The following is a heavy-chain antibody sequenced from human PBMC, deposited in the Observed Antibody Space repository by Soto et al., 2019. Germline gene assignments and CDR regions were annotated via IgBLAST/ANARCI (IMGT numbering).Heavy chain of an antibody. Sequence: QVQLQESGPGLVQPSQTLSLTCSVSGDPVSSGSYYWTWVRQHPVKGLEWLGYIDHTGSTYYNPSLQSLLIMSIDTSKNQFSLHLYSVTAADTAVYFCVAHLGTTHYFDFWGQGSLVAVSS. V-gene: IGHV4-31*01. J-gene: IGHJ4*02. CDR1: GDPVSSGSYY. D-gene: IGHD5-12*01. CDR2: IDHTGST. CDR3: VAHLGTTHYFDF.